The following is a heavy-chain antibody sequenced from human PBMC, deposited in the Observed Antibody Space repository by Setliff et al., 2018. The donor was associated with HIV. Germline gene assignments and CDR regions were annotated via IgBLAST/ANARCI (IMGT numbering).Heavy chain of an antibody. V-gene: IGHV4-39*01. J-gene: IGHJ4*02. CDR1: GGSISSSSYY. CDR2: IYYSGST. Sequence: SETLSLTCTVSGGSISSSSYYWGWIRQPPGKGLEWIGSIYYSGSTFQNPSLKSRVTISVDTSKNQFSLKLTSVTAADTAVYYCARHVTGAAYWNFFDYWGQGTLVTVSS. D-gene: IGHD1-26*01. CDR3: ARHVTGAAYWNFFDY.